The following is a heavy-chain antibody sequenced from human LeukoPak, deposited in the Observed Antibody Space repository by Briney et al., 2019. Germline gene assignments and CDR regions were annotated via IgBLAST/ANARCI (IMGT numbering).Heavy chain of an antibody. V-gene: IGHV4-4*02. D-gene: IGHD3-9*01. CDR3: ARHIEKALRVSRLGWFDP. CDR2: IFHSGST. Sequence: SETLSLTCVVFGDPMNNEWWSWVRQPPGKGLEWIGEIFHSGSTNYNPSLKSRVTMSVAKSTNQFSLTLTSVTAADTAVYYCARHIEKALRVSRLGWFDPWGQGTLVTVSS. CDR1: GDPMNNEW. J-gene: IGHJ5*02.